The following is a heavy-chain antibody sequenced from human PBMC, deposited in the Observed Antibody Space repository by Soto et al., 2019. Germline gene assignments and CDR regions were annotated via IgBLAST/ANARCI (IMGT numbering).Heavy chain of an antibody. D-gene: IGHD2-8*01. V-gene: IGHV1-46*01. CDR2: INPSGGST. J-gene: IGHJ6*02. CDR1: GYTFTSYY. Sequence: QVQLVQSGAEVKKPGASVKVSCKASGYTFTSYYMHWVRQAPGQGLEWMGIINPSGGSTSYAQKFQGRVTMTRVTSTSTVYMELSSLRSEDTAVYYCARQARYCTNGVCSAYGMDVWGQGTTVTVSS. CDR3: ARQARYCTNGVCSAYGMDV.